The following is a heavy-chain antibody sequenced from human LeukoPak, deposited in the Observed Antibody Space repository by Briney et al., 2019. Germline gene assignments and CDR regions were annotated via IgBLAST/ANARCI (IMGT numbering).Heavy chain of an antibody. CDR1: GFTFSSYA. Sequence: GGSLRLSCAASGFTFSSYAMSWVRQAPGKGLEWVSAISGSGGSTYYADSVKGRFTISRDNSKNTLYLQMNSLRAEDTAVYYCAKSGARRNGSGSYYYYYYMDVWGKGTTVTISS. V-gene: IGHV3-23*01. CDR3: AKSGARRNGSGSYYYYYYMDV. D-gene: IGHD3-10*01. CDR2: ISGSGGST. J-gene: IGHJ6*03.